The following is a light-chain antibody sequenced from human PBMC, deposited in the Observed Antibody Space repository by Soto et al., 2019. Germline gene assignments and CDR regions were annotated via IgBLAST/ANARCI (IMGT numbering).Light chain of an antibody. V-gene: IGKV3-20*01. CDR2: GAS. CDR3: QQYGYSFRA. Sequence: EILLTQSPGTLSLSPGERATLSCRASQSVSSSYLSWYQLKPGQAHRLLIYGASSRATGLPDRFSGSGSGTDFTLTISILEPEDFAVYYCQQYGYSFRAFGQGTKVEL. J-gene: IGKJ1*01. CDR1: QSVSSSY.